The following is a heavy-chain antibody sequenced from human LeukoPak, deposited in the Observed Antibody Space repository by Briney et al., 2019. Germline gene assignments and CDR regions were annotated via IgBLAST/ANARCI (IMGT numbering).Heavy chain of an antibody. CDR2: ISGSGGST. Sequence: SGGSLRLSCAASGFTFSTYAMSWVRQAPGKGLEWVSGISGSGGSTYYADSVKGRFTISRDNSKNTLYLQMNSLRAEDTAVYYCVSDYYEGMSWGQGTLVTVSS. CDR3: VSDYYEGMS. D-gene: IGHD3-22*01. J-gene: IGHJ5*02. V-gene: IGHV3-23*01. CDR1: GFTFSTYA.